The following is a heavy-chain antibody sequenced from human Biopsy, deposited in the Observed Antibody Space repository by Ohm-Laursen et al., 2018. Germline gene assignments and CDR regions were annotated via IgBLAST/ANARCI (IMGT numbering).Heavy chain of an antibody. Sequence: GTLPLTCAVYGGSFSGSYWTWIRQPPGKGLEWLGEMSHSGSTNHNPSLKSRFTILMDTSKNQFSLKLTSVTAADTAVYYCARWEVGYSANDLRFDYWGQGTLVTVSS. CDR2: MSHSGST. CDR3: ARWEVGYSANDLRFDY. J-gene: IGHJ4*02. D-gene: IGHD5-12*01. V-gene: IGHV4-34*01. CDR1: GGSFSGSY.